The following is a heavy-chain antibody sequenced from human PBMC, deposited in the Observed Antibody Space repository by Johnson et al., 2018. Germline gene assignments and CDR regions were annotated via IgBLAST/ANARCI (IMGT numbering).Heavy chain of an antibody. CDR2: INSDGSTT. J-gene: IGHJ6*03. Sequence: VQLVESGGGLVQPGGSLRLSCAASGFTFSSYWMHWVRQAPGKGLVWVSRINSDGSTTSYADSVKGRFTISRDNAKNTLYLQMNSLRAEDTAVYYCAREDLYYYYYMDVWGKGTTVTVSS. V-gene: IGHV3-74*01. CDR3: AREDLYYYYYMDV. CDR1: GFTFSSYW.